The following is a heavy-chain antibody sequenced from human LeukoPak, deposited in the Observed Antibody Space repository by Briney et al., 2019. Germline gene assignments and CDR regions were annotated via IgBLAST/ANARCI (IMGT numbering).Heavy chain of an antibody. D-gene: IGHD3-10*01. CDR1: GYSFTSYW. V-gene: IGHV5-51*01. J-gene: IGHJ6*02. CDR2: IYPGDSDT. Sequence: GESLKISCKGSGYSFTSYWIGWVRQMPGKGLGWRWIIYPGDSDTRYSPSFQGQVTISADKSISTAYLQWSSLKATDTAVYYCARLHLHFSGAMDVWGQGTTVTVSS. CDR3: ARLHLHFSGAMDV.